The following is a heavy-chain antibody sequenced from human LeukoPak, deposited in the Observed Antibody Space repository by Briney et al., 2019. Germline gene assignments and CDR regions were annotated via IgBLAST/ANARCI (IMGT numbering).Heavy chain of an antibody. CDR2: INHGGST. CDR1: GGSFSGYY. CDR3: ARVETTVTKNDAFDI. V-gene: IGHV4-34*01. J-gene: IGHJ3*02. D-gene: IGHD4-17*01. Sequence: SETLSLTCAVYGGSFSGYYWSWIRLPPGKGLEWIGEINHGGSTNYNPSLKSRVTISVDTSKNQFSLRLSSVTAADTAVYFCARVETTVTKNDAFDIWGQGTLVTVSS.